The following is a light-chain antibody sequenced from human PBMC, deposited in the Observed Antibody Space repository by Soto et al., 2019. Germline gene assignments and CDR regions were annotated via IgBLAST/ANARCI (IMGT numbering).Light chain of an antibody. V-gene: IGLV2-23*01. CDR2: EGT. CDR1: SSDVVNDLL. CDR3: CSYARGSWA. J-gene: IGLJ3*02. Sequence: QSALTQPASVSGSPGQSITISCTGTSSDVVNDLLVSWYQQQPGKAPKLMIYEGTKRPAGVSDRFSGSKSGNTASLTISGLHDEDEADYYCCSYARGSWAFGGGTKVTVL.